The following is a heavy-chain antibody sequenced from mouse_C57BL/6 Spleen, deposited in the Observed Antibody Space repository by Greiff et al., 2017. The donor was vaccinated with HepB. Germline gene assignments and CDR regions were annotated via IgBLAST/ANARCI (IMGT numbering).Heavy chain of an antibody. Sequence: VQLQQPGAELVRPGTSVKLSCKASGYTFTSYWMHWVKQRPGQGLEWIGVIDPSDSYTNYNQKFKGKATLTVDTSSSTAYMQLSSLTSEDSAVYYCARRRVTTVYFDYWGQGTTLTVSS. V-gene: IGHV1-59*01. CDR2: IDPSDSYT. J-gene: IGHJ2*01. D-gene: IGHD1-1*01. CDR3: ARRRVTTVYFDY. CDR1: GYTFTSYW.